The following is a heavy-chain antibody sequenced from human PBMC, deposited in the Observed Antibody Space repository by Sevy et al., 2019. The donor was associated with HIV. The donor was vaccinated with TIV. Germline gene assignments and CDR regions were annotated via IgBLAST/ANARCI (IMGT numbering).Heavy chain of an antibody. CDR3: ARESTIFGVPRFPYYYYGMDV. CDR2: IRSSSSYI. J-gene: IGHJ6*02. D-gene: IGHD3-3*01. V-gene: IGHV3-21*01. CDR1: GFTFSSNS. Sequence: GGSLRLSCAASGFTFSSNSMNWVRQAPGKGLEWVSSIRSSSSYIYYADSAKGRFTISRDNAKNSLYLQMNSLRAEDTAVYYCARESTIFGVPRFPYYYYGMDVWGQGTTVTVSS.